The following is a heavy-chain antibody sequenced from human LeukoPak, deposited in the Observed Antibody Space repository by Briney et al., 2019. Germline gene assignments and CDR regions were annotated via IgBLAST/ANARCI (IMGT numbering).Heavy chain of an antibody. Sequence: ASVRVSCKASGSKFNSYGVTWVRQAPGQGLEWVGWVDPENRPTSRSPKNVQGRLTMTIESATSTAYMELRNLTPGDTAVYFCATFYGNSDLRPFAVWGQGKMVIVSS. CDR3: ATFYGNSDLRPFAV. CDR1: GSKFNSYG. D-gene: IGHD4-17*01. J-gene: IGHJ3*01. CDR2: VDPENRPTS. V-gene: IGHV1-18*01.